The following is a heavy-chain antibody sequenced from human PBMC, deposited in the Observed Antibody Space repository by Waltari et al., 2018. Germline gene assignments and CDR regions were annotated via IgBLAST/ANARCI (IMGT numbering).Heavy chain of an antibody. CDR2: INPKSGGT. CDR1: GYIFTHNY. Sequence: QVQLVQSGAEVKKPGASVKVSCTASGYIFTHNYMHWVRQAPGQGLEWMGRINPKSGGTNYAQKFKGRVTMTRDTSISTAYMELRRLRSDDTAVYYCARVGATKTDYWGQGTLVTVSS. CDR3: ARVGATKTDY. D-gene: IGHD1-26*01. J-gene: IGHJ4*02. V-gene: IGHV1-2*06.